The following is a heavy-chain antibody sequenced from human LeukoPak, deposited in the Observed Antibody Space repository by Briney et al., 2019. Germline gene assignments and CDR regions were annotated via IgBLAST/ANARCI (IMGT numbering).Heavy chain of an antibody. CDR1: GYTFTGSY. V-gene: IGHV1-2*02. J-gene: IGHJ6*02. D-gene: IGHD5-24*01. CDR3: ARVGDGYNNYYYYGMDV. Sequence: ASVKVSCKASGYTFTGSYIHWVRQAPGQGLEWMGWINPNSGGTNYAQKLQGRVTMTTDTSTSTAYMELRSLRSDDTAVYYCARVGDGYNNYYYYGMDVWGQGTTVTVSS. CDR2: INPNSGGT.